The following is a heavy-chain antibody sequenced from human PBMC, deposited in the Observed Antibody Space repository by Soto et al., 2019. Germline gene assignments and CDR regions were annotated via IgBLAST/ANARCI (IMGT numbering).Heavy chain of an antibody. J-gene: IGHJ6*02. Sequence: PSESQSLISTVSGLSLSRHYWRCIRQPPGKGLEWIGYIYYSGSTNYNPSLKSRVTISVDTSKNQFSLKLSSVTAADTAVYYCARDMATVTTGYYYGMDVWGQGTTVT. V-gene: IGHV4-59*11. CDR1: GLSLSRHY. D-gene: IGHD4-4*01. CDR3: ARDMATVTTGYYYGMDV. CDR2: IYYSGST.